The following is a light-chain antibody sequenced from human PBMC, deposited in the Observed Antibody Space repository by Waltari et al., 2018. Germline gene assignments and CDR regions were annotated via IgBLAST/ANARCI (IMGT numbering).Light chain of an antibody. CDR1: SSDVGGYNY. J-gene: IGLJ2*01. CDR2: DVS. V-gene: IGLV2-11*01. CDR3: CSYAGSYTVV. Sequence: QSALTQPRSVSGSPGQSVTSPCTGTSSDVGGYNYPSWYQQHPGKAPTLMIYDVSKRPSGVPDRFSGSKSGNTASLTISGLQAEDEADYYCCSYAGSYTVVFGGGTKLTVL.